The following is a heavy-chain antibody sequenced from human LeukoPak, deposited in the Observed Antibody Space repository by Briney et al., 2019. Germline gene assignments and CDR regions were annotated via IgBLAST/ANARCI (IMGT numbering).Heavy chain of an antibody. Sequence: PGGSLRLSCAASGFTFSSYAMSWVRQAPGKGLEWASGISGSGGSTYYADSVKGRFTISRDNSKNTLYLQVNRLRAEDTAVYYCAKGGGYDRYYYMDVWGKGTTVTVSS. D-gene: IGHD5-12*01. CDR1: GFTFSSYA. V-gene: IGHV3-23*01. CDR3: AKGGGYDRYYYMDV. CDR2: ISGSGGST. J-gene: IGHJ6*03.